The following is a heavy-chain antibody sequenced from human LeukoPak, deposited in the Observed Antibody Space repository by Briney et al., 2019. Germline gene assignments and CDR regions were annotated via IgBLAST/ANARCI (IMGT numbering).Heavy chain of an antibody. Sequence: SETLSLTCAASGGSISSGGYSWSWIRQPPGKGLEWIGYFYYRGGTFYNPSRKSRVTISADTSKNQFSLKLSSVTAADTAVYYCARVDYSSGYFADYWGQGTLVTVSS. CDR1: GGSISSGGYS. D-gene: IGHD3-22*01. J-gene: IGHJ4*02. V-gene: IGHV4-30-4*07. CDR2: FYYRGGT. CDR3: ARVDYSSGYFADY.